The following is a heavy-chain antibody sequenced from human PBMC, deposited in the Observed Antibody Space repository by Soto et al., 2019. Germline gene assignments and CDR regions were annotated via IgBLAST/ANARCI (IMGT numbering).Heavy chain of an antibody. V-gene: IGHV4-30-4*01. Sequence: QVQLQESGPGLVKPSQTLSLTCTVSGGSISSGDYYWSWIRQPPGKGLEWIGYIYYSGSTYYNPSLKSRVTISVDTSKNQFSLKLSSVTAADTAVYYCARDLGYMVRGVIGWFDPWGQGTLVTVSS. CDR1: GGSISSGDYY. CDR2: IYYSGST. J-gene: IGHJ5*02. D-gene: IGHD3-10*01. CDR3: ARDLGYMVRGVIGWFDP.